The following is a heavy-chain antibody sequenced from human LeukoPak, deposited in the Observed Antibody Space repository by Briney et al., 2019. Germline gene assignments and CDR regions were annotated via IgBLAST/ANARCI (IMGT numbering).Heavy chain of an antibody. CDR1: GFTFDDYG. CDR2: ISGSGGST. CDR3: AKVGAAIVVVTAADY. V-gene: IGHV3-23*01. J-gene: IGHJ4*02. D-gene: IGHD2-21*02. Sequence: GGSLRLSCAASGFTFDDYGMSWVRQAPGKGLEWVSTISGSGGSTYYADSVKGRFTISRDNSKNTLYLQMNSLRAEDTAVYYCAKVGAAIVVVTAADYWGQGTLVTVSS.